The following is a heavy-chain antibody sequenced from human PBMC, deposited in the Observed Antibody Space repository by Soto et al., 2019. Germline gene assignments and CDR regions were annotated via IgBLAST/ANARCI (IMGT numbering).Heavy chain of an antibody. J-gene: IGHJ6*02. CDR3: ATPLVPGYYYYGMDV. CDR2: ISYDGSNK. Sequence: CAASGFTFSSYGMHWVRQAPGKGLEWVAVISYDGSNKYYADSVKGRFTISRDNSKNTLYLQMNSLRAEDTAVYYCATPLVPGYYYYGMDVWGQGTTVTVSS. V-gene: IGHV3-30*03. D-gene: IGHD1-26*01. CDR1: GFTFSSYG.